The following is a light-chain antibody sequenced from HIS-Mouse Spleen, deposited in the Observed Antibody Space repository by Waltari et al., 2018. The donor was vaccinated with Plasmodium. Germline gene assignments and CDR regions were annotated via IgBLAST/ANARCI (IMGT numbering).Light chain of an antibody. CDR2: KAS. CDR1: QSISSW. V-gene: IGKV1-5*03. Sequence: DIQMTQSPSTLSASVGDRVTITCRASQSISSWLAWYQQKPGKAPKLLIYKASSLESWVPSRFSGSGSGTEFTLTISSLQPDDFATYYCQQYNSYQFGQGTKVEIK. CDR3: QQYNSYQ. J-gene: IGKJ1*01.